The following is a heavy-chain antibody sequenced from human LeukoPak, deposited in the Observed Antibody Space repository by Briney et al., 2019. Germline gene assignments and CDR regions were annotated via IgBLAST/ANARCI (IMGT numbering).Heavy chain of an antibody. D-gene: IGHD6-13*01. V-gene: IGHV4-34*01. J-gene: IGHJ4*02. CDR2: INHSGST. CDR3: ARARGSSWPRTQNYFDY. Sequence: SETLSLTCAVYGGSFSGYYWSWIRQPPGKGLEWIGEINHSGSTNYNPSLKSRVTISVDTSKNQFSLKLSSVTAADTAVYYCARARGSSWPRTQNYFDYWGQGTLVTVSS. CDR1: GGSFSGYY.